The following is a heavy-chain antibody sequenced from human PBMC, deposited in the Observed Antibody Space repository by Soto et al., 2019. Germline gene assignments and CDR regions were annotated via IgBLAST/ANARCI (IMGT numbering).Heavy chain of an antibody. Sequence: PGGSLRLSCAASGFTFSSYGMHWVRQAPGKGLEWVAVIWYDGSNKYYADSVKGRFTISRDNSKNTLYLQMNSLRAEDTAVYYCARSYYDILTGYIYGMDVWGQGTTVTVSS. CDR2: IWYDGSNK. D-gene: IGHD3-9*01. J-gene: IGHJ6*02. V-gene: IGHV3-33*01. CDR1: GFTFSSYG. CDR3: ARSYYDILTGYIYGMDV.